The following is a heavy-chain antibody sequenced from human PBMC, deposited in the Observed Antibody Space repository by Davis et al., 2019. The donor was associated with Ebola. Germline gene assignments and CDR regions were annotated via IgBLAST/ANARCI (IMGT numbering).Heavy chain of an antibody. CDR1: GFTFSSYW. D-gene: IGHD5-12*01. CDR3: ARVGSGYDLGV. Sequence: GESLKISCAASGFTFSSYWMSWVRQAPGKGLEWVANIKQDGSEKHYVDSVKGRFTISRDNAKNSLYLQMNSLRAEDTAVYYCARVGSGYDLGVWGQGTTVTVSS. CDR2: IKQDGSEK. J-gene: IGHJ6*02. V-gene: IGHV3-7*01.